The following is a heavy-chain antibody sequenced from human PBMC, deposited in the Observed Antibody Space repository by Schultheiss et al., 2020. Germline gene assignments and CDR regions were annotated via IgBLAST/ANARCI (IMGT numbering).Heavy chain of an antibody. CDR1: GYTFTSYY. CDR2: INPSGGST. CDR3: ATPWGGSSFDYYYGMDV. V-gene: IGHV1-46*01. Sequence: ASVKVSCKASGYTFTSYYMHWVRQAPGQGLEWMGIINPSGGSTSYAQKFQGRVTMTRDTSTSTVYMELSSLRSEDTAVYYCATPWGGSSFDYYYGMDVWGQGSTGTVSS. D-gene: IGHD6-6*01. J-gene: IGHJ6*02.